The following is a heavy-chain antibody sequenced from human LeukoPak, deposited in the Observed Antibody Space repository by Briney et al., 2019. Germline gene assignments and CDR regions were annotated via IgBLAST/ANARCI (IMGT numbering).Heavy chain of an antibody. J-gene: IGHJ4*02. CDR2: IKGDESAR. CDR3: ARDVVGSLDY. V-gene: IGHV3-7*01. D-gene: IGHD1-26*01. Sequence: PAGSLRLSCAASGFTFSSYWMAWVRQAPGKGLEWVANIKGDESARHQADSVKGRFTISRDNTRNSLYLQMTNLRGDDTAVYYCARDVVGSLDYWGQGTLVTVSS. CDR1: GFTFSSYW.